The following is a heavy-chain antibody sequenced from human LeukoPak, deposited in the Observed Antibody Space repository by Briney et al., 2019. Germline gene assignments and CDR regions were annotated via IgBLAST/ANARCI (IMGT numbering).Heavy chain of an antibody. V-gene: IGHV3-7*01. Sequence: PGGSLRLSCAASGFTFSRYWMSWVRQAPGKGLEWVANIREDGGDKYYVNSVKGRFTISRDNAKNSLYLQMNSLRAEDTAVYYCARGQDWNHDYWGQGTLVTVSS. CDR1: GFTFSRYW. D-gene: IGHD1-1*01. CDR3: ARGQDWNHDY. CDR2: IREDGGDK. J-gene: IGHJ4*02.